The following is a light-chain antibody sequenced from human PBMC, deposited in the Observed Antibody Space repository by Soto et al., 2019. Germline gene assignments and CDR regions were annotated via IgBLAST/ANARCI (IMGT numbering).Light chain of an antibody. V-gene: IGKV3-20*01. CDR1: QSVSSSY. CDR3: QQYGSSPPT. J-gene: IGKJ1*01. Sequence: EIILTQSPGTLSLSPGERATRSCRASQSVSSSYLVWHQQKPGQAPRLLIYAASRRATGIPDRFSGSGSGTEFTLTISSLEPEDFAVYYCQQYGSSPPTFGQGTKVDIK. CDR2: AAS.